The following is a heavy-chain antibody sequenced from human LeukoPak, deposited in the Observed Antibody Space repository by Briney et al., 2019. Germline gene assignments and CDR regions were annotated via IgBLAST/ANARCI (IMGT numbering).Heavy chain of an antibody. CDR2: ISYDGSNK. CDR1: GFTFSSYG. D-gene: IGHD6-19*01. J-gene: IGHJ4*02. V-gene: IGHV3-30*18. Sequence: PGGSLRLSCAASGFTFSSYGMHWVRQAPGKGLEWVAVISYDGSNKYYADSVKGRFTISRDNSKNTLYLQMNSLRAEDTAVYYCAKAGSGWYGGFFDYWGQGTLVTVSS. CDR3: AKAGSGWYGGFFDY.